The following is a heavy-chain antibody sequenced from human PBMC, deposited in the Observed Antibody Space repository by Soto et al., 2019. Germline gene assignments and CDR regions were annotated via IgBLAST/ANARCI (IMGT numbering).Heavy chain of an antibody. CDR2: IKWNGGST. D-gene: IGHD3-22*01. J-gene: IGHJ4*02. CDR3: ARAPLGEDSYDSSSRPGPTYFDY. Sequence: GGSLRLSCAASGFTFSDHYMDWVRQAPGKGLEWVSGIKWNGGSTGYADSVKGRFTISRDNAKNSLYLQMNSLRAEDTALYYCARAPLGEDSYDSSSRPGPTYFDYWGQGTLVTVSS. CDR1: GFTFSDHY. V-gene: IGHV3-20*04.